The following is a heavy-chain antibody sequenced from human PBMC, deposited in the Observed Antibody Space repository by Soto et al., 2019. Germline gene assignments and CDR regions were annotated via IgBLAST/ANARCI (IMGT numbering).Heavy chain of an antibody. CDR3: ARGKYSGNWYVKEAFDV. V-gene: IGHV1-8*01. CDR2: MNPDSGDT. J-gene: IGHJ3*01. Sequence: QVQLVQSGAEVKKPGASVKVSCQASGYTFTTFDINWVRQAAGQGLEWPGWMNPDSGDTYYAQHFQGRVTMTRNTSISTDYMELSSLEFEDTAVYFCARGKYSGNWYVKEAFDVWGQGTMVAVSS. D-gene: IGHD6-13*01. CDR1: GYTFTTFD.